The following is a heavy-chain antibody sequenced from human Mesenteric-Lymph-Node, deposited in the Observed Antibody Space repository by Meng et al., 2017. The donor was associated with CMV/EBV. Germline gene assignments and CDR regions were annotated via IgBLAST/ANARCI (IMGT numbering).Heavy chain of an antibody. CDR3: ARDVSGRWSVTIDY. CDR1: GASISSSTYY. D-gene: IGHD4-17*01. Sequence: SETLSLTCSVSGASISSSTYYWGWIRQPPGKGLEWIGSIYYSGSTYYNPSLKSRFTISVDTSNNQFSLKLDSVTAADTAVYYCARDVSGRWSVTIDYWGQGSLVTVSS. J-gene: IGHJ4*02. V-gene: IGHV4-39*02. CDR2: IYYSGST.